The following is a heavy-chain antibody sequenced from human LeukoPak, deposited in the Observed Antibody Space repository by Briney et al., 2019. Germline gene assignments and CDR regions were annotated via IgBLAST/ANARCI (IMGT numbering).Heavy chain of an antibody. CDR1: GYTFTNYG. CDR3: ATEGQLVQGLDY. Sequence: GASVKVSCKASGYTFTNYGISWVRQAPGQGLEWMGWISAYNGNTNYAQKFQGRVTMTEDTSTDTAYMELSSLRSEDTAVYYCATEGQLVQGLDYWGQGTLVTVSS. CDR2: ISAYNGNT. J-gene: IGHJ4*02. D-gene: IGHD6-6*01. V-gene: IGHV1-18*01.